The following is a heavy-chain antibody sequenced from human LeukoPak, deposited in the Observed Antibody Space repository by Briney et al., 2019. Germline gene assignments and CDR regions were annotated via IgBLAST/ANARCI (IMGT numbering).Heavy chain of an antibody. Sequence: SQTLTLTCTVSGGSISSGSYYWNWIRQPAGKGLEWIGRIYTSGSTNYNPSLKSRVTISVDTSKNQFSLKLSSVTAADTAVYYCARDHNQYYYGSGVSGGWFDPWGQGTLVTVSS. D-gene: IGHD3-10*01. V-gene: IGHV4-61*02. CDR2: IYTSGST. CDR1: GGSISSGSYY. CDR3: ARDHNQYYYGSGVSGGWFDP. J-gene: IGHJ5*02.